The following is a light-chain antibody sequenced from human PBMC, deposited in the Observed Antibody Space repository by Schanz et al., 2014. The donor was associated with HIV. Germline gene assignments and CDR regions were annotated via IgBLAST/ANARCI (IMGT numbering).Light chain of an antibody. CDR1: SSDVGGYNY. J-gene: IGLJ2*01. CDR3: SSYTTSSTLV. Sequence: QSALTQPASVSGSPGQSITISCTGTSSDVGGYNYVSWYQRHPGKAPKLMIYDVTNRPSGVPDRFSGSKSGNTASLTISGLQPEDEADYYCSSYTTSSTLVFGGGTKVTVL. V-gene: IGLV2-14*03. CDR2: DVT.